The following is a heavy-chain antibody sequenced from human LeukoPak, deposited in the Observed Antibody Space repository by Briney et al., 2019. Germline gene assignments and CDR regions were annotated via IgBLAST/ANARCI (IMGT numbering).Heavy chain of an antibody. J-gene: IGHJ4*02. V-gene: IGHV3-23*01. CDR2: ISGSGGST. Sequence: PGGSLRLSCAASGFTFSSYAMSWVRQAPGKGLEWVSAISGSGGSTYYADSVKGRFTISRDNSKNTLYLQMNSPRAEDTAVYYCAKDNDSSGSADYWGQGTLVTVSS. CDR1: GFTFSSYA. CDR3: AKDNDSSGSADY. D-gene: IGHD3-22*01.